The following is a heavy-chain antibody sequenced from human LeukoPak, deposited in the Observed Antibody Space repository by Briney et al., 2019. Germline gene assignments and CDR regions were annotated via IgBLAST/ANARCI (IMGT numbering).Heavy chain of an antibody. CDR3: AKVRSTEVQTFDY. Sequence: GGSLRLSCAASGFTFSSYSMNWVRQAPGKGLEWVSYISSSSSTIYYADSVKGRFTISRDNAKNSLYLQMNSLRAEDTAVYYCAKVRSTEVQTFDYWGQGTLVTVSS. D-gene: IGHD1-1*01. CDR1: GFTFSSYS. CDR2: ISSSSSTI. J-gene: IGHJ4*02. V-gene: IGHV3-48*04.